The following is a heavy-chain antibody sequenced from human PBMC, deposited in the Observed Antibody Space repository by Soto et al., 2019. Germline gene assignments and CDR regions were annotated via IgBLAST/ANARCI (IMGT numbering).Heavy chain of an antibody. CDR2: INPNSGGT. D-gene: IGHD6-13*01. Sequence: ASVKVSCKASGYTFTGYYMHWVRQAPGQGLEWMGWINPNSGGTNYAQKFQGLVTMTRDTSISTAYMELSRLRSDDTAVYYCARSGSSSWYDAFDIWGQGTMVTVSS. CDR3: ARSGSSSWYDAFDI. V-gene: IGHV1-2*04. CDR1: GYTFTGYY. J-gene: IGHJ3*02.